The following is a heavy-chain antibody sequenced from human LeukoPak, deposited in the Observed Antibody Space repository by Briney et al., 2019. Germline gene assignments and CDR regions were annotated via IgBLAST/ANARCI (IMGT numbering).Heavy chain of an antibody. J-gene: IGHJ4*02. CDR1: GFIFRDYV. V-gene: IGHV3-43*01. D-gene: IGHD4-17*01. Sequence: GGSLRLSCAASGFIFRDYVMHWVRQAPGKGLEWVSLISWDGGSTYYADSVKGRFTISRDNSKNSLYLQMNSLRTEDTALYYCAKDRFGGYGDYQAAGLCLDYWGQGTLVTVSS. CDR2: ISWDGGST. CDR3: AKDRFGGYGDYQAAGLCLDY.